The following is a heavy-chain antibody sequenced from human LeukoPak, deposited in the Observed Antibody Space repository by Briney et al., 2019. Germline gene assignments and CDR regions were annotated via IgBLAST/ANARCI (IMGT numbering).Heavy chain of an antibody. Sequence: PSETLSLTCTVSGGSISRYYWSWIRQPPGKGLEWIGYIYYSGSTNYNPSLKSRVTISVDTSKNQFSLKLSSVTAADTAVYYCASLGAYSTGDYFDYWGQGTLVTVSS. D-gene: IGHD2-8*02. CDR3: ASLGAYSTGDYFDY. CDR2: IYYSGST. J-gene: IGHJ4*02. CDR1: GGSISRYY. V-gene: IGHV4-59*01.